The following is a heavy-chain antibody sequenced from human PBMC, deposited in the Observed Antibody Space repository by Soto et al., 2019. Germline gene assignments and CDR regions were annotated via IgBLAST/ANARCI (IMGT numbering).Heavy chain of an antibody. CDR1: GFTFSSYG. J-gene: IGHJ6*02. CDR3: AKDLSPLGAYDSRVQPYGMDV. CDR2: ISYDGSNK. V-gene: IGHV3-30*18. Sequence: GGSLRLSCAASGFTFSSYGMHWVRQAPGKGLEWVAVISYDGSNKYYADSVKGRFTISRDNSKNTLYLQMNSLRAEDTAVYYCAKDLSPLGAYDSRVQPYGMDVWGQGSTVTVS. D-gene: IGHD3-22*01.